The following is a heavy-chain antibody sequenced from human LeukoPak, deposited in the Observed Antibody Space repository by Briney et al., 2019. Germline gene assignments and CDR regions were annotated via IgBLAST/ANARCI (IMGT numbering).Heavy chain of an antibody. J-gene: IGHJ6*02. CDR3: ALSVAAIYYYGMDV. Sequence: SVKVSGKASGGTFSSYAISWVRQAPGQGLEWMGRIIPILGIANYAQKFQGRVTITADKSTSTAYMELSSLRSEDTAVYYCALSVAAIYYYGMDVWGQGTTVTVSS. CDR2: IIPILGIA. V-gene: IGHV1-69*04. CDR1: GGTFSSYA. D-gene: IGHD2-15*01.